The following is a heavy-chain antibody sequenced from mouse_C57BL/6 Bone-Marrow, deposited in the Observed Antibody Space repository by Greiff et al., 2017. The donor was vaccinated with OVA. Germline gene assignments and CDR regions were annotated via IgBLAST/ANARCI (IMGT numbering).Heavy chain of an antibody. CDR1: GYTFTSYD. V-gene: IGHV1-85*01. D-gene: IGHD2-4*01. CDR2: IYPRDGST. J-gene: IGHJ1*03. Sequence: VQLQQSGPELVKPGASVKLSCKASGYTFTSYDINWVKQRPGQGLEWIGWIYPRDGSTKYNEKFKGKATLTVDTSSSTAYMELHSLTSEDSAVYFCARGPLYYEYPRYWYFDVWGTGTTVTVSS. CDR3: ARGPLYYEYPRYWYFDV.